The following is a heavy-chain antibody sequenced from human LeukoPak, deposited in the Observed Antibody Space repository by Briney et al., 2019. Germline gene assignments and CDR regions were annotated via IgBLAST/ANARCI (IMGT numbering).Heavy chain of an antibody. CDR1: GGSMTSFY. CDR2: IYNNENT. D-gene: IGHD6-19*01. Sequence: SSETLSLTCSASGGSMTSFYWSWIRQSPGRGLEWIGYIYNNENTSYNASLKSRVTMSLDTSKSQFSLRLTSVTAADTAVYFCARHSYNSGWFFFGYWGQGILVTVSS. V-gene: IGHV4-59*08. CDR3: ARHSYNSGWFFFGY. J-gene: IGHJ4*02.